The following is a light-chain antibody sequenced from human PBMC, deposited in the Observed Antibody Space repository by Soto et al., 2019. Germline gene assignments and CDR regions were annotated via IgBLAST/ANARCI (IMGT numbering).Light chain of an antibody. CDR2: GAS. V-gene: IGKV3-20*01. CDR1: QSVSSSY. Sequence: IVLTQSQGPLSLSPGERATLSCRASQSVSSSYLAWYQQKPGQAPRLLIYGASIRATGIPDRFSGSGSGTDFTSTISILEPEDFAVYYCQQYGSSPLTFGGGTKVEIK. J-gene: IGKJ4*01. CDR3: QQYGSSPLT.